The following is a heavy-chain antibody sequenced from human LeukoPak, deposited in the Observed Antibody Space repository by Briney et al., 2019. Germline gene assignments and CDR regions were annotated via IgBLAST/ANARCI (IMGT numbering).Heavy chain of an antibody. D-gene: IGHD6-13*01. J-gene: IGHJ4*02. Sequence: SETLSLTCTVSGGSISSGGYYWSWIRQHPGKGLEWIGYIYYSGSTYHNPSLKSRVTISVDTSKNQFSLKLSSVTAADTAVYYCAREGAAAGFDYWGQGTLVTVSS. CDR3: AREGAAAGFDY. V-gene: IGHV4-31*03. CDR1: GGSISSGGYY. CDR2: IYYSGST.